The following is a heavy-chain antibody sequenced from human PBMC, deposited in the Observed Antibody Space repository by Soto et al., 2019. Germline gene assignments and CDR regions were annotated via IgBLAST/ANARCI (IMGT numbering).Heavy chain of an antibody. CDR1: GESFIGYY. J-gene: IGHJ5*02. CDR3: ARTDIVTTNCFDP. V-gene: IGHV4-34*01. Sequence: PSETLSLTCAVYGESFIGYYWTWIRQPPGKGLEWIGEINHRGSANYNPSLKSRVTISVDTSNNQFSLKLGSVTAADTSVYYCARTDIVTTNCFDPWGQGTLVTVSS. CDR2: INHRGSA. D-gene: IGHD5-12*01.